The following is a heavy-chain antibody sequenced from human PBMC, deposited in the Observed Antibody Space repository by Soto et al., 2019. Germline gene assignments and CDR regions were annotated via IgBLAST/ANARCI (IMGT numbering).Heavy chain of an antibody. CDR1: GFTFSNYA. CDR2: LLRSGSTT. J-gene: IGHJ5*02. CDR3: AKDAVSGDGVWLLDS. Sequence: PGGSLRLSCAASGFTFSNYAITWARQAPGKGLEWVSSLLRSGSTTYYADSVKGRFTISSDKSANSLYLQMDSLRAEDTAVYYCAKDAVSGDGVWLLDSWGQGTVVTVSS. D-gene: IGHD4-17*01. V-gene: IGHV3-23*01.